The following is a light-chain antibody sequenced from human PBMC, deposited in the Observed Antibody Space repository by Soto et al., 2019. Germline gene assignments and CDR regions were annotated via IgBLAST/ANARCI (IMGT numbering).Light chain of an antibody. V-gene: IGLV1-51*01. J-gene: IGLJ1*01. CDR1: SSNIGNNY. CDR2: DNN. Sequence: QSVLTQPPSVSAAPGQKVTISCSGSSSNIGNNYVSWYQQLPGTAPKLLIYDNNKRPSGIPDRFSGSKSGTSATLGITGLQTGDEADYYCGTLDSSLSAVVFGTGTKLTVL. CDR3: GTLDSSLSAVV.